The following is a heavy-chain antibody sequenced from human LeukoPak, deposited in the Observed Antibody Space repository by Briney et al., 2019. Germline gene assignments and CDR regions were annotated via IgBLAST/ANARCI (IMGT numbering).Heavy chain of an antibody. D-gene: IGHD2-21*02. V-gene: IGHV3-23*01. J-gene: IGHJ4*02. CDR3: AKVRGDHAHLQDDFDY. CDR2: ITGSGSGA. CDR1: GFTFSSHA. Sequence: QSGGSLRLSCTASGFTFSSHAMTWVRQAAGKGLQWVSSITGSGSGAYYADSVEGRVTISRDNSKNTLFLQMDSLSGGDAGMYYCAKVRGDHAHLQDDFDYWGQGTLVTVSS.